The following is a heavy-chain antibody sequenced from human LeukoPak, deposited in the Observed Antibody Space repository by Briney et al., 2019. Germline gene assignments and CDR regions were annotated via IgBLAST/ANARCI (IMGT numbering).Heavy chain of an antibody. CDR2: IDHSGVT. J-gene: IGHJ4*02. Sequence: SETLSLTCAVYGGSFSGYYWSWIRQPPGKGLEWIGEIDHSGVTSYSPSLESRVTLSVDTSKNQFSLKLTSVTAADTAVYYCARGRQQDYWGQGTLVTVSS. V-gene: IGHV4-34*01. D-gene: IGHD2-2*01. CDR3: ARGRQQDY. CDR1: GGSFSGYY.